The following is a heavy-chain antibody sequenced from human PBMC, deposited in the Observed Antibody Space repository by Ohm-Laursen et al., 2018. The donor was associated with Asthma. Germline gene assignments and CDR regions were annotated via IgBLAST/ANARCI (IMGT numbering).Heavy chain of an antibody. CDR3: ATYRSGWSNFYGMGV. CDR1: GYTFTTYG. V-gene: IGHV1-18*01. CDR2: ISDHNDNT. Sequence: GASVKVSCKASGYTFTTYGVSWARQAPGQGLEWMGWISDHNDNTESAQKFQGRVTMTIDTSTSTAYMELRSLRSDDTAVYYCATYRSGWSNFYGMGVWGQGTTVTVSS. D-gene: IGHD6-25*01. J-gene: IGHJ6*02.